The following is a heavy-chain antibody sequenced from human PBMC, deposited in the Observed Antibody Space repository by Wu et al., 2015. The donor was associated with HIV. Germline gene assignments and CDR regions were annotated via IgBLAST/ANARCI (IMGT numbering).Heavy chain of an antibody. Sequence: QVQLVQSGAEVKRPGDSVTVSCVADGYTFVNYFLNWVRQVPGKGFEWMGWMDPRNGRVKYSWRFDGRMSMYRDVSRDTARMDLRRLTSADTAKYFCVRGRSCGGKDCNHWDYQYWGQGTLVVVSS. CDR2: MDPRNGRV. D-gene: IGHD2-21*01. J-gene: IGHJ1*01. CDR1: GYTFVNYF. CDR3: VRGRSCGGKDCNHWDYQY. V-gene: IGHV1-2*02.